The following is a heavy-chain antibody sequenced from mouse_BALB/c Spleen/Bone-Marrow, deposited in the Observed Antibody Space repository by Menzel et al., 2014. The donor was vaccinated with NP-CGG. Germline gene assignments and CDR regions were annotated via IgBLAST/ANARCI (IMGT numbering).Heavy chain of an antibody. D-gene: IGHD2-1*01. J-gene: IGHJ1*01. Sequence: QVQLQQSAAELARPGASVKMSCKASGYTFTSYTMHWVKQRPGQGLEWFGYINPSGGYTEYNQKFKDKTTLTADKSSSTAYMQLSSLTSEDSAVYYCARNHWYFDVWGAGTAVTVSS. CDR2: INPSGGYT. CDR3: ARNHWYFDV. V-gene: IGHV1-4*02. CDR1: GYTFTSYT.